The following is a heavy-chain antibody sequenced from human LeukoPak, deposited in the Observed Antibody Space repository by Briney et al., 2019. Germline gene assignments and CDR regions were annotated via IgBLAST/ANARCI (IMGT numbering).Heavy chain of an antibody. CDR1: GGSITTYH. CDR3: ARSYGSYVLDY. J-gene: IGHJ4*02. D-gene: IGHD6-6*01. CDR2: VYYRGGT. Sequence: SETLSLTCTVSGGSITTYHWNWIRQPPGKGLEWIGYVYYRGGTKYNPSLKSRVSLSVDTSKNQVSLKLSSVTAAGTAVYFCARSYGSYVLDYWGQGSLVIVSS. V-gene: IGHV4-59*01.